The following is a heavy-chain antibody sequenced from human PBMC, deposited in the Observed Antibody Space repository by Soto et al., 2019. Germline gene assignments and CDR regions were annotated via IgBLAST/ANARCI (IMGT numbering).Heavy chain of an antibody. V-gene: IGHV4-59*01. CDR1: GGSISSYY. J-gene: IGHJ4*02. CDR3: ARGAGQGPLRLPFDY. CDR2: IYYSGST. D-gene: IGHD5-12*01. Sequence: QVQLQESGPGLVKPSETLSLTCTVSGGSISSYYWSWIRQPPGKGLEWIGYIYYSGSTNYNPSLKSRVTISVDTSKNQFSLKLSSVTAADTAVYYCARGAGQGPLRLPFDYWGQGTLVTVSS.